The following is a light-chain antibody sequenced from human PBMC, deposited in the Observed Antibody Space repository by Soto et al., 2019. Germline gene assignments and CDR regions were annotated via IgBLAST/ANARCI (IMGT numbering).Light chain of an antibody. V-gene: IGKV3-20*01. CDR3: QQYGSSPWT. J-gene: IGKJ1*01. CDR1: QSVSSSY. CDR2: GAS. Sequence: EIVLTQSPGTLSLSAGERDTLSCRASQSVSSSYLAWYQQKPGQAPRPLIYGASSRAIGIPDRFSGSGSGTDFTLTISRLEPEDFAVYYCQQYGSSPWTFGQGTKVDI.